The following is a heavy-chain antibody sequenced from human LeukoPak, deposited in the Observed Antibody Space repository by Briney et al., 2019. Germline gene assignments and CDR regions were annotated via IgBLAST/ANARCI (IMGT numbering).Heavy chain of an antibody. V-gene: IGHV3-15*01. D-gene: IGHD3-22*01. CDR3: TRYYYDRTGPLFY. Sequence: GGSLRLSCVASGFTFSNAWMTWVRQAPGKGLEWVGRIKSKADGGTADHAAPVKGRFNISRDDSKNTLYLQMNSLKTEDTAVYFCTRYYYDRTGPLFYWGQGTLATVSS. J-gene: IGHJ4*02. CDR2: IKSKADGGTA. CDR1: GFTFSNAW.